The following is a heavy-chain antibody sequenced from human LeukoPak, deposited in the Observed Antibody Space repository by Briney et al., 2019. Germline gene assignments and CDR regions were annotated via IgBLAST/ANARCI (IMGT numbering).Heavy chain of an antibody. J-gene: IGHJ4*02. Sequence: SETLSLTCTVSGGSISSSSYYWGWIRQPPGKGLEWIGSIYYSGSTYYNPSLKSRVTISVATSKNQFSLKLSSVTAADTAVYYCARLRDDFWSGYSYRYFDYWGQGTLVTVSS. CDR2: IYYSGST. D-gene: IGHD3-3*01. CDR3: ARLRDDFWSGYSYRYFDY. CDR1: GGSISSSSYY. V-gene: IGHV4-39*01.